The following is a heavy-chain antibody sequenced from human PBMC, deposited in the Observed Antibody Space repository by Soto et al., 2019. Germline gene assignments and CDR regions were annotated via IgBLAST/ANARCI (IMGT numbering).Heavy chain of an antibody. Sequence: EVQLVESGGGLVQPGGSLRLSCAASGFTFSVYWMHWVRQAPGKGLVWVSRIDSDGSTTSYADSVKGRSTISRDNAKSTLYLQMNSLRAEDTAVYYCARPGYSNYGPGVDVWGQGTRVTVSS. CDR3: ARPGYSNYGPGVDV. CDR2: IDSDGSTT. V-gene: IGHV3-74*01. J-gene: IGHJ6*02. D-gene: IGHD4-4*01. CDR1: GFTFSVYW.